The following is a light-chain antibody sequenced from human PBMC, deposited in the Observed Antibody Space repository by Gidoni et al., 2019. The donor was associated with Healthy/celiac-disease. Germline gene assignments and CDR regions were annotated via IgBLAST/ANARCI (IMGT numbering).Light chain of an antibody. CDR3: QVWDSSSDHVV. CDR1: NIGSKS. J-gene: IGLJ2*01. CDR2: YDS. Sequence: SYVLNQPPSVSVAPGKTARITCGGNNIGSKSVHWYQQKPGQAPVLVIYYDSDRPSGIPERFSGANSGNTATLTLSRVEAGEEADYYCQVWDSSSDHVVFGGGTKLTVL. V-gene: IGLV3-21*04.